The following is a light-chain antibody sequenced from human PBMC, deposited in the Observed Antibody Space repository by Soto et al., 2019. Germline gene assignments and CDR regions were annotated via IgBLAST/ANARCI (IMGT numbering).Light chain of an antibody. V-gene: IGKV3-20*01. CDR3: LQYDTSPLT. Sequence: EIVLAQSPGTLSLPPGERGTLSCRARQSISSRKIAWFQQKPGQAPRLLMYGASSRGTGIPDRFSGGGSGTDFTLTISRLEPEDFAVYYCLQYDTSPLTFGGGTKVEIK. CDR1: QSISSRK. CDR2: GAS. J-gene: IGKJ4*01.